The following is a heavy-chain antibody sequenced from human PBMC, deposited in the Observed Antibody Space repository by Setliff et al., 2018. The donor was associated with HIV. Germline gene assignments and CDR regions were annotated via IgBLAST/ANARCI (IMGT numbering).Heavy chain of an antibody. CDR1: GGSISSGSYD. D-gene: IGHD6-19*01. CDR3: ARGRRSSGWYVYH. J-gene: IGHJ4*02. Sequence: SETLSLTCTVSGGSISSGSYDWSWIRQPAGKGLEWIGHIYTSGSTNYNPSLKSRVTISVDTSTNQFSLKLSSVTAADTAVYYCARGRRSSGWYVYHWGQGTLVTVSS. CDR2: IYTSGST. V-gene: IGHV4-61*09.